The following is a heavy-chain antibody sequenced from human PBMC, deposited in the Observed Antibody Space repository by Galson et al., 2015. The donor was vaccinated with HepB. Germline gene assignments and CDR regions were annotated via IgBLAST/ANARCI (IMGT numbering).Heavy chain of an antibody. CDR3: ARSGYGAMVTFDY. D-gene: IGHD5-18*01. V-gene: IGHV4-39*07. CDR2: INHSGST. Sequence: LSLTCTVSGGSISSSSYYWSWIRQPPGKGLEWIGEINHSGSTNYNPSLKSRVTISVDTSKNQFSLKLSSVTAADTAVYYCARSGYGAMVTFDYWGQGTLVTVSS. CDR1: GGSISSSSYY. J-gene: IGHJ4*02.